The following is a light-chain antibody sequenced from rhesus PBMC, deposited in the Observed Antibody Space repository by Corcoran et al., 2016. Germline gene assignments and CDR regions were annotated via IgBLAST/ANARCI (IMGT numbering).Light chain of an antibody. J-gene: IGKJ3*01. CDR1: QGINSY. Sequence: DIQMTQSPSSLSASLGDRVTITCRASQGINSYLNWYQQQPGKAPKLLIYSANRLENGVPSTFSGSGSGTECTLISSSLQPEDCATDYCKQYNSLPFTFGPGTKLDIK. CDR2: SAN. V-gene: IGKV1-32*01. CDR3: KQYNSLPFT.